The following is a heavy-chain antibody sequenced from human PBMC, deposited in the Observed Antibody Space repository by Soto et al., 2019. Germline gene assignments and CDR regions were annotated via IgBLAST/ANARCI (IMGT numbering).Heavy chain of an antibody. V-gene: IGHV3-9*01. D-gene: IGHD2-15*01. J-gene: IGHJ3*02. Sequence: GGSLRLSCAASGFTFDDYAMHWVRQAPGKGLEWVSGISWNSGSIGYADSVKGRFTIARDKAKNSLYLQMNSLRAEDTALYYCAKDLEWWLGKRDTNVPLGAFDIWGQGTMVTVSS. CDR1: GFTFDDYA. CDR3: AKDLEWWLGKRDTNVPLGAFDI. CDR2: ISWNSGSI.